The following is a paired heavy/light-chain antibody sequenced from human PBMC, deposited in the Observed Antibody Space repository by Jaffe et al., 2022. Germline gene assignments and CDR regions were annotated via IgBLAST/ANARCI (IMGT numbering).Light chain of an antibody. J-gene: IGKJ1*01. CDR2: AAA. CDR1: HVIGSR. CDR3: QQTYSFPRT. V-gene: IGKV1-12*01. Sequence: DIQMTQSPSSVSASVGDRVTITCRASHVIGSRLAWYQQKPGKAPKLLMFAAASLQSGVPLRFSGNVSGTDFTLTISSLQPEDFATYYCQQTYSFPRTFGQGTKVDIK.
Heavy chain of an antibody. D-gene: IGHD3-16*01. CDR2: ISAGGGGT. CDR3: AKGRRPYEYTYHDLDS. CDR1: GFMFKTFD. V-gene: IGHV3-23*01. Sequence: EVRLLESGGRLVQPGGSLRLSCAASGFMFKTFDMNWVRQAPGKGLEWVSVISAGGGGTDYADSVKGRFSISRDNSNDILYLQMDSLRVDDTATYYCAKGRRPYEYTYHDLDSWGQGTLVSVSS. J-gene: IGHJ4*02.